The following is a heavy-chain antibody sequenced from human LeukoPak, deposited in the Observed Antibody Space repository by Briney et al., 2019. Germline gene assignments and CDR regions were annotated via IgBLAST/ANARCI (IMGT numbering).Heavy chain of an antibody. J-gene: IGHJ4*02. CDR2: IYQTESP. CDR3: ARDPHCSSSRCPFDY. Sequence: SETLSLTCAVSAGSSSSSDWWSWVRQPPGKGLQWIGYIYQTESPKYNASLQSRVTISLDRSKNQFSLKLTSVTAADTAVYYCARDPHCSSSRCPFDYWGQGALVTVSS. CDR1: AGSSSSSDW. D-gene: IGHD2-2*01. V-gene: IGHV4-4*02.